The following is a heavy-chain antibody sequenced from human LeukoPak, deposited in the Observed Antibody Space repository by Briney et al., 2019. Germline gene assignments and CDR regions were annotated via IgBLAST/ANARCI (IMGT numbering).Heavy chain of an antibody. J-gene: IGHJ6*02. Sequence: GGSLRLSCAASGFTFSSYSMNWVRQAPGKGLEWVSSISSSSSYIYYADSVKGRFTISRDNAKNSLYLQMNSLRAEDTAVYYCARDLGRSSTSLTYYYGMDVWGQGTTVTVSS. CDR3: ARDLGRSSTSLTYYYGMDV. D-gene: IGHD2-2*01. V-gene: IGHV3-21*01. CDR1: GFTFSSYS. CDR2: ISSSSSYI.